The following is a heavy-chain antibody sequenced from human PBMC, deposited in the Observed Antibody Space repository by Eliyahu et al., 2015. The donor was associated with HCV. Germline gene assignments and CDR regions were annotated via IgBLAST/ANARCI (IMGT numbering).Heavy chain of an antibody. J-gene: IGHJ4*02. Sequence: QXTLKESGPTLVKPTQTLTLTCTFSGFSLSTSGTRVDWIRQPPGKALEWLALIXWDDDKRYSPSLKSRLTITKXTXKXQVVLTMTNMDPVDTATYYCAHSQRYQYHRSDYYYPFGYWGQGTLVTVSS. CDR3: AHSQRYQYHRSDYYYPFGY. CDR1: GFSLSTSGTR. V-gene: IGHV2-5*02. CDR2: IXWDDDK. D-gene: IGHD3-22*01.